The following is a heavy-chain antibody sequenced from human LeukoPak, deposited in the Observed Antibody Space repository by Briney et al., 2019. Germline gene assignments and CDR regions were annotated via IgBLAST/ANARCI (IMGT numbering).Heavy chain of an antibody. J-gene: IGHJ6*04. CDR2: IFYSGST. D-gene: IGHD2-21*02. CDR1: GGSISSYY. Sequence: SETLSLTCTVSGGSISSYYWSWIRHPPGKGLEWNGYIFYSGSTNYNPSLKSRVTISVDTSKNQFSLKLSSVTAAEPAVYNCATSDVMGSDCFYVMEIWGKGATGTWSS. V-gene: IGHV4-59*01. CDR3: ATSDVMGSDCFYVMEI.